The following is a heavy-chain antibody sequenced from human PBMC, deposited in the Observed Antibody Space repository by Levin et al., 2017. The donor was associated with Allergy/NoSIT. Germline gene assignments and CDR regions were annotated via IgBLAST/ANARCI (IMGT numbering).Heavy chain of an antibody. CDR2: ISAYNGNA. CDR1: GYSFTSYV. D-gene: IGHD3-3*01. V-gene: IGHV1-18*01. CDR3: AREGYNFWSGYYEY. J-gene: IGHJ4*01. Sequence: GGSLRLSCKGSGYSFTSYVINWVRQAPGQGLEWMGSISAYNGNADYAQKFQGRITMTTDTSTSTSYMELRSLRSDDTAVYYCAREGYNFWSGYYEYWGHGTLVTVSS.